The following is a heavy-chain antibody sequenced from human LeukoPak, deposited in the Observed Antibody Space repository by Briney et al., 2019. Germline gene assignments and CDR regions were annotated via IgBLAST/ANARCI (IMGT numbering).Heavy chain of an antibody. D-gene: IGHD6-19*01. CDR1: GDSISSYY. V-gene: IGHV4-59*01. CDR3: ARGGSSGWLDY. Sequence: SETLSLTCAVSGDSISSYYWSWIRQPPGKGLEWIGYIYYDGSTNYNPSLKSRVTISIDTSKNHFSLKLSSVTAADTAVYYCARGGSSGWLDYWGQGTLVTVSS. CDR2: IYYDGST. J-gene: IGHJ4*02.